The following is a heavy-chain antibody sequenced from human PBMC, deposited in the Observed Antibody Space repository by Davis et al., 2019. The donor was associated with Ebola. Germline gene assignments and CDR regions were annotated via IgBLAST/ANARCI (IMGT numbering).Heavy chain of an antibody. CDR1: GFTFSGSA. D-gene: IGHD5/OR15-5a*01. CDR3: TTPMSTVDY. Sequence: GSLRLSCAASGFTFSGSAMHWVCQASGKGLEWVGRIRSKANSYATAYAASVKGRFTISRDDSKNTAYLQMNSLKTEDTAVYYCTTPMSTVDYWGQGTLVTVSS. CDR2: IRSKANSYAT. J-gene: IGHJ4*02. V-gene: IGHV3-73*01.